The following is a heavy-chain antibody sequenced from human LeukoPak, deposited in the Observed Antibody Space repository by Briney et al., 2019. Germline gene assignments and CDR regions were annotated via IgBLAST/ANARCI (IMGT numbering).Heavy chain of an antibody. CDR1: GGSISSSSYY. V-gene: IGHV4-39*07. Sequence: SETLSLTCTVSGGSISSSSYYWGWIRQPPEKGLEWIGTIYYRGAAYYNPSFKSRVTISVDTSKNQFSLKLCSVTAADTAVYYCARGPVVPADTYYYYGMDVWGQGTTVTVSS. CDR2: IYYRGAA. CDR3: ARGPVVPADTYYYYGMDV. D-gene: IGHD2-2*01. J-gene: IGHJ6*02.